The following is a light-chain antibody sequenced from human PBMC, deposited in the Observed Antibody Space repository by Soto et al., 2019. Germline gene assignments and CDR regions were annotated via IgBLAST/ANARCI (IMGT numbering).Light chain of an antibody. Sequence: EIVLTQSPGTLSLSPGDRATLSCRASQSGFGNYLAWFQKKPGQAPRLIIYEASTRATGIPDRISGSGSGTDFTLHLRRMEPEGFSVIYCPPIGNFTWKLGQGTQ. CDR3: PPIGNFTWK. J-gene: IGKJ1*01. CDR1: QSGFGNY. V-gene: IGKV3-20*01. CDR2: EAS.